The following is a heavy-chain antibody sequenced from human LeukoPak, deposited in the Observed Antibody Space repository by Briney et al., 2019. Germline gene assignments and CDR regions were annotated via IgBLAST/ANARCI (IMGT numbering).Heavy chain of an antibody. Sequence: ASVKVSCKASGYTFTSYYMHWVRQAPGQGLEWMGIINPSGGSTSYAQKFQGRVTMTRDTSTSTVYMELSSLRSEDTAVYHCARDRNYYDSSGSPNNWFDPWGQGTLVTVSS. J-gene: IGHJ5*02. CDR1: GYTFTSYY. V-gene: IGHV1-46*01. CDR2: INPSGGST. CDR3: ARDRNYYDSSGSPNNWFDP. D-gene: IGHD3-22*01.